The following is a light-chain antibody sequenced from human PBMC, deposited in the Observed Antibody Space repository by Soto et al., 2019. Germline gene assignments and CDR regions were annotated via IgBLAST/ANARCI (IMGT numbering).Light chain of an antibody. J-gene: IGKJ4*01. CDR1: QGISSY. V-gene: IGKV1-9*01. Sequence: IQLTQSPSSLSTSLRDRITITSRASQGISSYLAWYQQKPGKAPKLLIYAASTLQSGVPSRFSGSGSGTDFTLTISSLQPEDFATYYCQQFKSYPLTFGGGTKVDIK. CDR3: QQFKSYPLT. CDR2: AAS.